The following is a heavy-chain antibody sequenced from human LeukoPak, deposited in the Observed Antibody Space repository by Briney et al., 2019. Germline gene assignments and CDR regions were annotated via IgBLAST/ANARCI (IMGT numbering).Heavy chain of an antibody. J-gene: IGHJ4*02. Sequence: PGGSLRLSCAASGFTFSSYAMSWVRQAPGKGLEWVSVIYSGGSTYYADSVKGRFTISRDNSKNTLYLQMNSLRAEDTAVYYCARVPIRGVIAVWGQGTLVTVSS. V-gene: IGHV3-53*01. CDR2: IYSGGST. D-gene: IGHD3-10*01. CDR3: ARVPIRGVIAV. CDR1: GFTFSSYA.